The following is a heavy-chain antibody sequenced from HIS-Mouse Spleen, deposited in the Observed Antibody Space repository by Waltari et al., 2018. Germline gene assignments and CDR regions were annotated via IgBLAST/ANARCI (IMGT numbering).Heavy chain of an antibody. J-gene: IGHJ6*02. CDR3: ARDQGGPAGYYGMDV. D-gene: IGHD6-25*01. V-gene: IGHV3-21*01. CDR2: ISSSSYI. CDR1: GFTFSSYG. Sequence: EVQLVESGGGLVKPGGSLRLSCAAAGFTFSSYGRNWVRRAPGKGLAWVSSISSSSYIYYADSVKGRFTISRDNAKNSLYLQMNSLRAEDTAVYYCARDQGGPAGYYGMDVWGQGTTVTVSS.